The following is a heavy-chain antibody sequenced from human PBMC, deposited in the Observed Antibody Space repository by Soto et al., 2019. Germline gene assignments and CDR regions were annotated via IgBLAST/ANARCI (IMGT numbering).Heavy chain of an antibody. V-gene: IGHV4-39*01. J-gene: IGHJ4*02. CDR2: IYYSGST. CDR3: ASHSFYSSSPYYFDY. CDR1: GGSISSSSYY. Sequence: SETLSLTCTVSGGSISSSSYYWGWIRQPPGKGLEWIGSIYYSGSTYYNPSLKSRVTISVDTSKNQFSLKLSSVTAADTAVYYCASHSFYSSSPYYFDYWGQGTLVTVSS. D-gene: IGHD6-6*01.